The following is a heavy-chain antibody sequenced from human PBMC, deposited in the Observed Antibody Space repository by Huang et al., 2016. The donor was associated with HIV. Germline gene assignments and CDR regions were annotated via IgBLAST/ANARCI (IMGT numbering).Heavy chain of an antibody. CDR2: VAPEHGET. V-gene: IGHV1-24*01. CDR1: GYTPTELS. D-gene: IGHD2-21*01. CDR3: AAGYDTYYDI. J-gene: IGHJ3*02. Sequence: QVQLVQSGAEVKKPGASVKVSCKVSGYTPTELSIHWVRQAPGKGLGWMGGVAPEHGETIYAQNFQGRVTMTEDTSTDTAYMELHSLRPEDTAVYYCAAGYDTYYDIWGQGTMVIASS.